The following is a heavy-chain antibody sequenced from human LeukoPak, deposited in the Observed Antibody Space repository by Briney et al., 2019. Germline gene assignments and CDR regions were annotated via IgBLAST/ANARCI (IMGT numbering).Heavy chain of an antibody. Sequence: SETLSLTCTVSGGSISSYYWSWIRQPAGKGLEWIGRIYTSGSTNYNPSLKSRVTMSVDTSKNQFSRKLSSVTAADTAVYYCARKDFWSGYYAYWGQGTLATVSS. CDR2: IYTSGST. J-gene: IGHJ4*02. CDR1: GGSISSYY. CDR3: ARKDFWSGYYAY. V-gene: IGHV4-4*07. D-gene: IGHD3-3*01.